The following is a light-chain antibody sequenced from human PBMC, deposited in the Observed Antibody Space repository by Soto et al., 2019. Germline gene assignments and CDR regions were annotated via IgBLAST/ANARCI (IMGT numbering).Light chain of an antibody. Sequence: EIVLTQSPATLSLSPGERATLSCRASQSVSSYLAWYQQKPGQAPRLLIYGASTRATGIPDRFSGSGSGTDFTLTISRLEPEDVAVYYCQQYEAVVTFGQGTKVDI. CDR3: QQYEAVVT. V-gene: IGKV3-20*01. CDR2: GAS. CDR1: QSVSSY. J-gene: IGKJ1*01.